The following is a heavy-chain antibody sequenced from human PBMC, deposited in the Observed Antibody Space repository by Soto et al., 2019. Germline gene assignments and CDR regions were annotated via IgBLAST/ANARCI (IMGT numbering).Heavy chain of an antibody. Sequence: PSETLSLTCTVSGGSISSYYWSWIRQPPGKGLEWIGYIYYSGGTNYNPSLKSRVTISVDTSKNQFSLKLSSVTAADTAVYYCARETIGYGMDVWGQGTTVTVSS. V-gene: IGHV4-59*01. CDR2: IYYSGGT. CDR1: GGSISSYY. D-gene: IGHD1-7*01. CDR3: ARETIGYGMDV. J-gene: IGHJ6*02.